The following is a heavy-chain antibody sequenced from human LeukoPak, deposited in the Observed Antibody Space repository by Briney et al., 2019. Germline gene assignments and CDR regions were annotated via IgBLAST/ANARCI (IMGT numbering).Heavy chain of an antibody. D-gene: IGHD3-10*01. CDR2: ICSCGST. Sequence: GGSLRLSCAASGFTVSSNYMSWVRQAPGKGLEWVSVICSCGSTYYADSVKGRFTISRDNCKNTLYVQMNSLRAEDTAVYYCAKGHYYGSGSLDYWGQGTLVTVSS. V-gene: IGHV3-53*01. CDR3: AKGHYYGSGSLDY. CDR1: GFTVSSNY. J-gene: IGHJ4*02.